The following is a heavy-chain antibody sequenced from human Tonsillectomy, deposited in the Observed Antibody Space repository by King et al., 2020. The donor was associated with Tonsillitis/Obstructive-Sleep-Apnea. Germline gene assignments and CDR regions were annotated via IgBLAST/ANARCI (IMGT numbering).Heavy chain of an antibody. D-gene: IGHD6-13*01. Sequence: VQLVESGGGLVKPGGSLRLSCAASGFTFSSYNMNWVRQAPGKGLEWFSSISGSGSYIFYADSVKGRFTISRDNAKNSLYLQMNSLRAEDTAVYYCARDVGPTSSSSQGHWGQGTLVTVSS. V-gene: IGHV3-21*01. CDR2: ISGSGSYI. J-gene: IGHJ4*02. CDR3: ARDVGPTSSSSQGH. CDR1: GFTFSSYN.